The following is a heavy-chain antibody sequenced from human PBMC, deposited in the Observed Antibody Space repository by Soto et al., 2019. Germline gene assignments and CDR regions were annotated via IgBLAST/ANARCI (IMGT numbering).Heavy chain of an antibody. CDR1: GYTLTELS. D-gene: IGHD3-9*01. CDR3: ATVFPRTLLFFDCFPIPPPKFDF. Sequence: ASVKVSCKVSGYTLTELSMHWVRQAPGKGLEWMGGFDPEDGETIYAQKFQGRVTMTEDTSTDTAYMELSSLRSEDTAVYYCATVFPRTLLFFDCFPIPPPKFDFGGRGPLVPVSS. V-gene: IGHV1-24*01. J-gene: IGHJ4*02. CDR2: FDPEDGET.